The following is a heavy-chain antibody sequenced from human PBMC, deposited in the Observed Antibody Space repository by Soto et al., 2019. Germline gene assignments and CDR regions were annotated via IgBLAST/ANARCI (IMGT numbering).Heavy chain of an antibody. J-gene: IGHJ4*02. CDR2: ISYDGSNK. Sequence: QPGGSLRLSCAASGFTFSSYGMHWVRQAPGKGLEWVAVISYDGSNKYYADSVKGRFTISRDNSKNTLYLQMNSLRAEDTAVYYCAKALVGAWGQGTLVTVSS. CDR1: GFTFSSYG. CDR3: AKALVGA. V-gene: IGHV3-30*18. D-gene: IGHD1-26*01.